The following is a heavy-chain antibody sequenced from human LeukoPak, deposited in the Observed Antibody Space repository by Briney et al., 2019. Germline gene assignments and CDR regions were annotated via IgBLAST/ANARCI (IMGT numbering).Heavy chain of an antibody. CDR2: IVPIFGIT. Sequence: SVKVSCKASGGNFNSNAIHWVRQAPGQGLEWMGGIVPIFGITKYAQSLQGRVTITTDESTSTAYMELNSLRSDDTAVYYCARGRSGIPAATYNWFDPWGQGTLVTVPS. D-gene: IGHD2-2*01. CDR3: ARGRSGIPAATYNWFDP. CDR1: GGNFNSNA. J-gene: IGHJ5*02. V-gene: IGHV1-69*05.